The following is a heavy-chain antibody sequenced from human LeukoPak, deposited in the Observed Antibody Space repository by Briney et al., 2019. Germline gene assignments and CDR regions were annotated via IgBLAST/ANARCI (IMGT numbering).Heavy chain of an antibody. Sequence: GGSLRLSCAASGFTFDDYAMHWVRQAPGKGXXXXXXXXXNSGSIGYADSVKGRFPISRDNAKNSLYLQMNSLRAEDTALYYCAKDFWSGYYSPTYWYFDLWGRGTLVTVSS. V-gene: IGHV3-9*01. CDR3: AKDFWSGYYSPTYWYFDL. CDR1: GFTFDDYA. J-gene: IGHJ2*01. CDR2: XXXNSGSI. D-gene: IGHD3-3*01.